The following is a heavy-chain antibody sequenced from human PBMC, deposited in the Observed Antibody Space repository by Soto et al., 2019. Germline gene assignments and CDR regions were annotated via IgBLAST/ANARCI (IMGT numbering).Heavy chain of an antibody. Sequence: SETLSLTCAVYGGSFSGYYWSWIRQPPGKGLEWIGEINHSGSTNYNPSLKSRVTISVDTSKNQFSLKLSSVTAADTAVYYCAAGLYSSSSWFDPWGQGTLVTVSS. D-gene: IGHD6-13*01. J-gene: IGHJ5*02. CDR1: GGSFSGYY. CDR2: INHSGST. V-gene: IGHV4-34*01. CDR3: AAGLYSSSSWFDP.